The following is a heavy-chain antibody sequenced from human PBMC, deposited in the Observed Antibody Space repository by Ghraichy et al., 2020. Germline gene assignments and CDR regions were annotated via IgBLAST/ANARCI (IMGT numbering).Heavy chain of an antibody. CDR1: GFRFSDYG. CDR3: TREGMGSGWEFDS. Sequence: GGSLRLSWAASGFRFSDYGMNWVRQAPGKGLEWISHIRNSATTRYYAESVEGRFTISRDNVKNSVSLQMNSLKDEDTAVYYCTREGMGSGWEFDSWGQGILVTVSS. D-gene: IGHD6-19*01. CDR2: IRNSATTR. J-gene: IGHJ4*02. V-gene: IGHV3-48*02.